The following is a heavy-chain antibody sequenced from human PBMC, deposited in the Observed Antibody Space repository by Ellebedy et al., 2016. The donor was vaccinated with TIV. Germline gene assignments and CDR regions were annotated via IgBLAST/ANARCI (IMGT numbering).Heavy chain of an antibody. J-gene: IGHJ5*02. D-gene: IGHD6-13*01. CDR2: ISGSDGSP. Sequence: GESLKISCAASGFMFSSYAMSWVRQAPGKGLEWVSAISGSDGSPLYADAVRGRFTISRDNPKNKLYLPMNRLRDEDTAVYYCAREISSSWYGNWFDPWGQGTLVTVSS. CDR3: AREISSSWYGNWFDP. V-gene: IGHV3-23*01. CDR1: GFMFSSYA.